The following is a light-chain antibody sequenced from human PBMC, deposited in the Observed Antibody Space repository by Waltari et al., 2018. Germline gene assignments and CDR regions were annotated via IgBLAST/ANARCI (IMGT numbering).Light chain of an antibody. Sequence: DIVMTQSPDSLAVSLGEKATINCKSSQSVLYSSNNKNYLAWYQQKTGQPPELRIYWASTRESGVPDRFSGSGSGTDFTLTISSLQAEDVAGYYCQQYYSTPYTFGQGTKLEIK. CDR1: QSVLYSSNNKNY. CDR3: QQYYSTPYT. J-gene: IGKJ2*01. V-gene: IGKV4-1*01. CDR2: WAS.